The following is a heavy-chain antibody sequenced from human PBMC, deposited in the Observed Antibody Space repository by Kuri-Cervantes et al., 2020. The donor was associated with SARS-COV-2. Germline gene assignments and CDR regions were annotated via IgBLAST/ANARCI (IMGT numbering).Heavy chain of an antibody. J-gene: IGHJ1*01. D-gene: IGHD3-16*01. Sequence: GGSLRLSCTASGLTISSYTLTWVRQAPGKGLEWVSSISGSSEYIYYADSVKGRFTISRDNARNSLFLQMNRLRDEDTAVYYCARGRPSIGASFQHWGQGTLVTVSS. CDR2: ISGSSEYI. CDR3: ARGRPSIGASFQH. CDR1: GLTISSYT. V-gene: IGHV3-21*01.